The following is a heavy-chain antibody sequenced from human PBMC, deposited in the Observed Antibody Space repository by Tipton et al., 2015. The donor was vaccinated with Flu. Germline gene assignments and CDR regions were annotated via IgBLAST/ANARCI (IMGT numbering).Heavy chain of an antibody. J-gene: IGHJ4*02. CDR2: VSGSGGTT. D-gene: IGHD6-13*01. Sequence: GSLRLSCAASGFTFSSYAMSWVRQAPGRGLEWVSTVSGSGGTTYYADSVKGRFTISRDNSRNTLYLQMNSLRAEDTAVYYCAKNPAAAGTGRFAYWGQGTLVTVSS. CDR3: AKNPAAAGTGRFAY. V-gene: IGHV3-23*01. CDR1: GFTFSSYA.